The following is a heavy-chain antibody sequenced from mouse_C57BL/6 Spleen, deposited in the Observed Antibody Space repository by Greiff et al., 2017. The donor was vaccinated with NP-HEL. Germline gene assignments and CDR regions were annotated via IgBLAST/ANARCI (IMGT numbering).Heavy chain of an antibody. J-gene: IGHJ3*01. CDR1: GYTFTSYW. CDR2: IDPSDSYT. Sequence: QVQLQQPGAELVMPGASVKLSCKASGYTFTSYWMHWVKQRPGQGLEWIGEIDPSDSYTNYNQKFKGKSTLTVDKSSSTAYMQLSSLPSEDSAVYDCANWGAWFAYWGQVTLVTVSA. CDR3: ANWGAWFAY. D-gene: IGHD4-1*01. V-gene: IGHV1-69*01.